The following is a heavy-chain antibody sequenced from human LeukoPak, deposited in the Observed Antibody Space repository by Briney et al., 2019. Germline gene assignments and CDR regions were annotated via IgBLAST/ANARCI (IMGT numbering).Heavy chain of an antibody. D-gene: IGHD2-15*01. CDR2: INTNTGNP. J-gene: IGHJ5*02. Sequence: ASVKVSCKASGYTFTSYAMNWVRQAPGQGLEWMGWINTNTGNPTYAQGFTGRFVFSLDTSVSTAYLQISSLKAEDTAVYYCARDAARVYCSGGSCSTKFDPWGQGTLVTVSS. CDR3: ARDAARVYCSGGSCSTKFDP. CDR1: GYTFTSYA. V-gene: IGHV7-4-1*02.